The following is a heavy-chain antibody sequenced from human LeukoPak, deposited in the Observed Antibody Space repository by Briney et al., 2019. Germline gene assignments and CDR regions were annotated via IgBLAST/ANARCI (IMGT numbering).Heavy chain of an antibody. Sequence: KASETLSLTCTASGGSISSSSYYWGWIRQPPGKGLEWIGSIYYSRSAYYNPSLKSRVTISVDTSKNQFPLKLSSVTAADTAVYYCARAPTVTFFDYWGQGTLVTVSS. D-gene: IGHD4-17*01. CDR3: ARAPTVTFFDY. CDR1: GGSISSSSYY. J-gene: IGHJ4*02. V-gene: IGHV4-39*01. CDR2: IYYSRSA.